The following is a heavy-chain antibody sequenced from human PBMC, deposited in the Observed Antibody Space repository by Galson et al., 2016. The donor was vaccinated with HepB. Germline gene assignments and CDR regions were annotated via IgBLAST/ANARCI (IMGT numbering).Heavy chain of an antibody. V-gene: IGHV2-70*01. D-gene: IGHD3-22*01. J-gene: IGHJ3*02. Sequence: PALVKPTQTLTLTCTFSGFSLTTSGMCVTWIRQPPGRALEWLALIYWDGDKYYSPSLKTRLTISRDTSKNQVVLRMTNVDPVEPATYYCARISYDSNGHHYYAFDIWGQGTLVTVSS. CDR3: ARISYDSNGHHYYAFDI. CDR1: GFSLTTSGMC. CDR2: IYWDGDK.